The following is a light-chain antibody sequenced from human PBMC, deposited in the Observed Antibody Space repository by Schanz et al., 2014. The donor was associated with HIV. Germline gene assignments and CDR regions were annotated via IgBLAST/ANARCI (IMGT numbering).Light chain of an antibody. CDR3: QQYDAYPWT. CDR1: QSISSY. CDR2: KAS. J-gene: IGKJ1*01. Sequence: DIQMTQSPSSLSASVGDRVTITCRSSQSISSYLNWYQQKPGKAPKLLIYKASSLESGVPSRFSGSGSGTEFTLTISSLQPDDSATYYCQQYDAYPWTFGQGTKVDIK. V-gene: IGKV1-5*03.